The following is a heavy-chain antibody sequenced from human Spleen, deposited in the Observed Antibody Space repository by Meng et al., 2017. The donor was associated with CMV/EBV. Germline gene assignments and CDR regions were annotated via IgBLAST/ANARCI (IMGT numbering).Heavy chain of an antibody. D-gene: IGHD1-26*01. J-gene: IGHJ4*02. CDR3: ARYGATTPPDAGYSPPYFDY. CDR2: IYWNDDK. CDR1: TSGVG. Sequence: TSGVGVGWIRQPPGKALEWLALIYWNDDKRYSPSLKSRLTITKDTSKNQVVLTMTNMDPVDTATYYCARYGATTPPDAGYSPPYFDYWGQGTLVTVSS. V-gene: IGHV2-5*01.